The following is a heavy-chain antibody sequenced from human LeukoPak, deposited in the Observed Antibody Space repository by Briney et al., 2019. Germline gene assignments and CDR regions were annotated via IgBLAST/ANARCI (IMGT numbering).Heavy chain of an antibody. CDR1: GYTFSGFY. Sequence: GASVKVSCKASGYTFSGFYIHWVRQAPGQGLEWMGWINPNSGGTNYAQKFQGRVTMTKDTSISTAYMELSRLRSDDTAVYYCARVKLGRWLQLSQYAFDIWGQGTMVTVSS. J-gene: IGHJ3*02. D-gene: IGHD5-24*01. CDR3: ARVKLGRWLQLSQYAFDI. CDR2: INPNSGGT. V-gene: IGHV1-2*02.